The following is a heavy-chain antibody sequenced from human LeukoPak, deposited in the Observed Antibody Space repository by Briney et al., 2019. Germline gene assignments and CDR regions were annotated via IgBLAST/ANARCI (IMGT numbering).Heavy chain of an antibody. CDR3: ARDPRYCSGGSCYSGGEFDI. CDR2: ISSSSSYI. J-gene: IGHJ3*02. CDR1: EFTYSSYS. D-gene: IGHD2-15*01. V-gene: IGHV3-21*01. Sequence: PGGSLRLSCAASEFTYSSYSMNWVRQAPGKGLEWVSSISSSSSYIYYADSVKGRFTISRDNAKNSLYLQMNSLRAEDTAVYYCARDPRYCSGGSCYSGGEFDIWGQGTMVTVSS.